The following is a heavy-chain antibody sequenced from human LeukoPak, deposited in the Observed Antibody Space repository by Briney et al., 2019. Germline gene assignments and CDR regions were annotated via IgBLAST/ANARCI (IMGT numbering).Heavy chain of an antibody. CDR2: IYPGDSDT. D-gene: IGHD5-12*01. V-gene: IGHV5-51*01. J-gene: IGHJ5*02. Sequence: PGESLQISCQGSGSRFTSYWIGWVRQLPGKGLEWMGIIYPGDSDTRYSPSFQGQVTISADKSISTAYLQWSSLKASDTAMYYCARTPLMLRYSGYDYDNWFDPWGQGTLVTVSS. CDR1: GSRFTSYW. CDR3: ARTPLMLRYSGYDYDNWFDP.